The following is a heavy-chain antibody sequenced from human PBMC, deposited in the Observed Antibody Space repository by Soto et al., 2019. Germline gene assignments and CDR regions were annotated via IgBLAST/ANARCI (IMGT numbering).Heavy chain of an antibody. Sequence: QVQLVESGGGVVQPGRSLRLSCAASGFTFPNYVMHWVRQAPGKGLEWVAVISFAGTNKYYPDSVKGRFTISRDNSKNTLSLEMHSLTTEDTAIYYYARDGSAVGYYGLDVWGQGTPVTVSP. CDR3: ARDGSAVGYYGLDV. J-gene: IGHJ6*01. D-gene: IGHD3-10*01. CDR1: GFTFPNYV. V-gene: IGHV3-30-3*01. CDR2: ISFAGTNK.